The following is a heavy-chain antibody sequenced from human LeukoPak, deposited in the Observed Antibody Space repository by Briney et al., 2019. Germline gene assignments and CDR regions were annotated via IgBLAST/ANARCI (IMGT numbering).Heavy chain of an antibody. D-gene: IGHD6-13*01. J-gene: IGHJ4*02. CDR1: GGSISSYY. CDR2: IYYSGST. CDR3: ARRGYASSWSFDY. V-gene: IGHV4-59*08. Sequence: KASETLSLTCTVSGGSISSYYWSWIRQPPGKGLEWIGYIYYSGSTKYNPSLKNRVTISEDTSKNQFSLKLSSVTAADTAVYYCARRGYASSWSFDYWGQGTLVTVSS.